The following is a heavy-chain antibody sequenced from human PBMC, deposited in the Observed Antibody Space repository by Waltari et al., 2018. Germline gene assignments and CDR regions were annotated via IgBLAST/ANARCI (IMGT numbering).Heavy chain of an antibody. D-gene: IGHD3-16*01. CDR2: IKSKTDGVTT. Sequence: VQLVESGGGLVQPGGSLRLSCAASGFTFSNAWTSGVRQAPGKGLEWVCRIKSKTDGVTTDYAAPVKGRFTISGDDSKNTLYLQMNSLKTEDTAVYYCTTGSGRIMITFGGVYWGQGTLVTVSS. V-gene: IGHV3-15*01. J-gene: IGHJ4*02. CDR3: TTGSGRIMITFGGVY. CDR1: GFTFSNAW.